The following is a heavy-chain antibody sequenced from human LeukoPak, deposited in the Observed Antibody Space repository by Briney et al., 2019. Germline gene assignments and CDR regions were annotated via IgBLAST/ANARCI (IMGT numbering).Heavy chain of an antibody. CDR1: GFTFSSYA. D-gene: IGHD6-19*01. CDR2: IRGSGDRT. V-gene: IGHV3-23*01. Sequence: GGSLRLSCAASGFTFSSYAMSWVRQAPGKGLEWVSAIRGSGDRTHYADSVKGRFTISRDNSKNTLYLQMNSLRAEDAAVYYCAKRVEQWLVRGDYFDYWGQGTLVTVSS. J-gene: IGHJ4*02. CDR3: AKRVEQWLVRGDYFDY.